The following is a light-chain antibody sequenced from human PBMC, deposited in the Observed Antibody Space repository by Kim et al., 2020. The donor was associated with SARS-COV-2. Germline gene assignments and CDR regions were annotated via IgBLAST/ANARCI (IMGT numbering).Light chain of an antibody. CDR1: SSDVGGYDY. CDR2: DVN. Sequence: QSALTQPASVSGSPGQSITISCAGTSSDVGGYDYVSWYQQFPVKAPKLMIYDVNNRPSGVSNRFSGSKSGNTASLTISGLQAEDEADYYCSSYRTSHTWVFGGGTQLTVL. CDR3: SSYRTSHTWV. J-gene: IGLJ3*02. V-gene: IGLV2-14*01.